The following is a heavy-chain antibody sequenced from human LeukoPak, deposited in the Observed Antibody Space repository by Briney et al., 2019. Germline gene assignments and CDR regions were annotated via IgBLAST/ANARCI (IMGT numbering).Heavy chain of an antibody. V-gene: IGHV1-18*01. Sequence: GASVTVSCKASGYTFTSYGISWVRQAPGQGLEWMGWISAYNGNTNYAQKLQGRVTMTTDTSTSTAYMELRSLRSDDTAVYYCARDFGATTTSTYYYYMDVWGKGTTVTVSS. CDR2: ISAYNGNT. CDR1: GYTFTSYG. D-gene: IGHD1-26*01. J-gene: IGHJ6*03. CDR3: ARDFGATTTSTYYYYMDV.